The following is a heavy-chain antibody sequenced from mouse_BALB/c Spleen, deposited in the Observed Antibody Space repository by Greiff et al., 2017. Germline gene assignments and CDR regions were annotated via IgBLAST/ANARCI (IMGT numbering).Heavy chain of an antibody. Sequence: EVQLQQSGAELVKPGASVKLSCTASGFNIKDTYMHWVKQRPEQGLEWIGRIDPANGNTKYDPKFQGKATITADTSSNTAYLQLSSLTSEDTAVYYCARYPNYYAMDYWGQGTSVTVSS. CDR1: GFNIKDTY. CDR2: IDPANGNT. CDR3: ARYPNYYAMDY. V-gene: IGHV14-3*02. J-gene: IGHJ4*01.